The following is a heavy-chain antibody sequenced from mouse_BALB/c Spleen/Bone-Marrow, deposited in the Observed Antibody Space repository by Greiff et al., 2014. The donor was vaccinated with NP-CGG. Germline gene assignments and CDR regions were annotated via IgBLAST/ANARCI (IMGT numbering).Heavy chain of an antibody. CDR1: GYTFTTYY. D-gene: IGHD4-1*01. V-gene: IGHV1S81*02. Sequence: LQQSGAELVKPGTSVKLSCKAPGYTFTTYYMYWVKQRPGQGLEWIGEINPNNGGTNFKEKFKSKATLTVDKSSSTAYMQLSSLTSEDSAVYYCARGRTWDFDYWGQGTTLTVSS. J-gene: IGHJ2*01. CDR3: ARGRTWDFDY. CDR2: INPNNGGT.